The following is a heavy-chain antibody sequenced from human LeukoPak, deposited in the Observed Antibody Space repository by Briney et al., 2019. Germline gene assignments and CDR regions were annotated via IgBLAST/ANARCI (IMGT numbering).Heavy chain of an antibody. CDR3: ARQEGIAAARGYMDV. J-gene: IGHJ6*03. CDR2: FYYSGST. CDR1: GGSISSYY. Sequence: SETLSLTCTVSGGSISSYYGSWVRQPPGKGLEWIGYFYYSGSTNYNPSLKSRVTISVDTSKNQFSLKLSSVTAADTAVYYCARQEGIAAARGYMDVWGKGTTVTVSS. V-gene: IGHV4-59*08. D-gene: IGHD6-13*01.